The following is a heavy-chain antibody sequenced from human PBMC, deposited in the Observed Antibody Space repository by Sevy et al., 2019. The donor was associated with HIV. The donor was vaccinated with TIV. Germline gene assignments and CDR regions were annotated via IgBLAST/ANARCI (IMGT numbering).Heavy chain of an antibody. J-gene: IGHJ4*02. Sequence: GGYLRLSCAASGFTFSDYWMHWVRQAPGKGLVRVSRINTDGSSTTYADSVRGRFTISRDNAKNTLYLQMNSLRAEDTAVYFCVRARRAICRGGSCYYYWGQGTLVTVSS. CDR3: VRARRAICRGGSCYYY. D-gene: IGHD2-15*01. CDR2: INTDGSST. CDR1: GFTFSDYW. V-gene: IGHV3-74*03.